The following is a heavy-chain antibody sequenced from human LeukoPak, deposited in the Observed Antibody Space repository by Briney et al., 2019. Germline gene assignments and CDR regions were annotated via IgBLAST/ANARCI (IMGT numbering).Heavy chain of an antibody. Sequence: PGRSLRLSCAASGFTFSSYGMHWVRLAPGKGLEWVAVISYDGSNKYYADSVKGRFTISRDNSKNTLYLQMNSLRAEDTAVYYCAKDGDIVVVPAAYYFDYWGQGTLVTVSS. V-gene: IGHV3-30*18. CDR2: ISYDGSNK. J-gene: IGHJ4*02. CDR3: AKDGDIVVVPAAYYFDY. D-gene: IGHD2-2*01. CDR1: GFTFSSYG.